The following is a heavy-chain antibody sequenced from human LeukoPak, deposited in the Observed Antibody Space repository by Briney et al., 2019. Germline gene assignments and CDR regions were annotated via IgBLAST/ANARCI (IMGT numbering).Heavy chain of an antibody. CDR3: ARARNNYDSSGYSALDY. CDR2: LWDDGTNK. CDR1: EFIFSSYG. Sequence: GGSLRLSCAASEFIFSSYGMHWVRQAPGKGLEWVASLWDDGTNKYHADSVKGRFTISRDNSQSTLYLKMNSLRAEDTDVYYCARARNNYDSSGYSALDYWGQGTLVTVSS. D-gene: IGHD3-22*01. J-gene: IGHJ4*02. V-gene: IGHV3-33*01.